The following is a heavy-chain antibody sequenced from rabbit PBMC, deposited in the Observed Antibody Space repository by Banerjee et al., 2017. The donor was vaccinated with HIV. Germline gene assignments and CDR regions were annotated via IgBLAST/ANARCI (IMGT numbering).Heavy chain of an antibody. Sequence: QEQLVESGGGLVQPEGSLTLTCTASGFSFSSSYDMCWVRQAPGKGLEWIGCIYTGSGSTYYASWAKGRFTISKTSSSTVTLQMTSLTAADTATYFCARDDADDGGYQFNLWGPGTLVTVS. D-gene: IGHD2-1*01. V-gene: IGHV1S45*01. CDR3: ARDDADDGGYQFNL. CDR1: GFSFSSSYD. CDR2: IYTGSGST. J-gene: IGHJ4*01.